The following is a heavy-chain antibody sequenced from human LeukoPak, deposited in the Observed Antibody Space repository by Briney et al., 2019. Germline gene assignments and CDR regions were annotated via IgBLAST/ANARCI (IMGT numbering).Heavy chain of an antibody. J-gene: IGHJ3*02. Sequence: GGSLRLSCAASVFTLRSYNMNWVRQAPGKGLDWVSAIGGGSTYIYYADSPKGRFTISRDNAKNSVFLQMNSLRAEDTAVYYCARDPGMTTIRAFDIWSQGTRVTVSS. V-gene: IGHV3-21*01. CDR3: ARDPGMTTIRAFDI. CDR1: VFTLRSYN. D-gene: IGHD4-11*01. CDR2: IGGGSTYI.